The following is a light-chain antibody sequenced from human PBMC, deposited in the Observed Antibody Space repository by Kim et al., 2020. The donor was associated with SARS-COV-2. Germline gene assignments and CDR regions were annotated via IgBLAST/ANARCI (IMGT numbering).Light chain of an antibody. V-gene: IGLV1-47*01. CDR3: AAWDDSLSGLV. Sequence: GQRVTISCSGSSSNIGSHSVHWYQQFPGPAPKLLIYSTTHRPSGVPDRFSGSKSGTSASLAISGLRSEDETDYYCAAWDDSLSGLVFGGGTQLTVL. J-gene: IGLJ2*01. CDR1: SSNIGSHS. CDR2: STT.